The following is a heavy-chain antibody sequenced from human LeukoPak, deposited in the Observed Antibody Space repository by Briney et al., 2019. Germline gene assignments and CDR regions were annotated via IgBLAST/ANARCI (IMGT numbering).Heavy chain of an antibody. CDR1: GFTFNSYS. Sequence: PGGSLRLSCAASGFTFNSYSMNWVRQAPGKGLEWVSSISGSNSYIYYADSMKGRFTISRDNAKNTLYLQMNSLRAEDTAVYYCASGHRQPRGYSYGYGYYFDYWGQGTLVTVSS. V-gene: IGHV3-21*01. CDR3: ASGHRQPRGYSYGYGYYFDY. D-gene: IGHD5-18*01. CDR2: ISGSNSYI. J-gene: IGHJ4*02.